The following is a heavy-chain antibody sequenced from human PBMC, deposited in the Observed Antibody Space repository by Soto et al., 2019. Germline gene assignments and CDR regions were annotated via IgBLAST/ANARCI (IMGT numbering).Heavy chain of an antibody. D-gene: IGHD6-6*01. CDR3: ATEYSSSSWSDAFDI. J-gene: IGHJ3*02. V-gene: IGHV1-69*13. CDR2: IIPIFGTA. CDR1: GGTFSSYA. Sequence: EASVKVSCKASGGTFSSYAISWVRQAPGQGLEWIGGIIPIFGTANYAQKFQGRVTITADESTSTAYMELSSLRSEDTAVYYCATEYSSSSWSDAFDIWGQGTMVTVSS.